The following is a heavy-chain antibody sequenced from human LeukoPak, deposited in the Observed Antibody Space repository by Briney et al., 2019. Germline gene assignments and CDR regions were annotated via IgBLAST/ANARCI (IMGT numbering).Heavy chain of an antibody. J-gene: IGHJ3*02. D-gene: IGHD1-26*01. CDR1: GGSISSSSYY. V-gene: IGHV4-61*05. CDR3: ATNRVGTYDRPFDI. CDR2: IHYTGTT. Sequence: SETLSLTCTVSGGSISSSSYYWSWIRQPPGKGLEWIGDIHYTGTTKYDPSVKSRVTISIDTSKNQFFLELSSVTATDTAVYFCATNRVGTYDRPFDIWGQGTMVTVSS.